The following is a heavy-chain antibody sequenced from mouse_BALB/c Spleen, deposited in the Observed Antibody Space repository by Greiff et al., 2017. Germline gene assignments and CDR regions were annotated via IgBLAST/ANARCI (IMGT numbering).Heavy chain of an antibody. CDR1: GFTFSSYG. CDR3: ARGAITTVVAGNYYAMDY. CDR2: INSNGGST. J-gene: IGHJ4*01. Sequence: EVKLVESGGGLVQPGGSLKLSCAASGFTFSSYGMSWVRQTPDKRLELVATINSNGGSTYYPDSVKGRFTISRDNAKNTLYLQMSSLKSEDTAMYYCARGAITTVVAGNYYAMDYWGQGTSVTVSS. V-gene: IGHV5-6-3*01. D-gene: IGHD1-1*01.